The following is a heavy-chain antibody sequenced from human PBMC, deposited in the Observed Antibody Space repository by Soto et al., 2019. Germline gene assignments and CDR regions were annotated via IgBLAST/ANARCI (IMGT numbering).Heavy chain of an antibody. J-gene: IGHJ1*01. CDR1: GGSVNSGNYY. CDR3: ARGAREFTECFLR. CDR2: VYITTTT. D-gene: IGHD3-10*01. V-gene: IGHV4-61*01. Sequence: QVQLQESGPGLLKPSETLSLTCTVSGGSVNSGNYYWTWIRQPPGKGLEWIGYVYITTTTNSNPPLNRRSTTTLATSNTQSSLKLTSVTAADAAVDYCARGAREFTECFLRWGQGALVTVSS.